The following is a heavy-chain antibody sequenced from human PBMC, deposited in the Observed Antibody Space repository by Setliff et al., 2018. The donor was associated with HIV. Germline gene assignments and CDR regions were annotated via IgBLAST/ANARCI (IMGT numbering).Heavy chain of an antibody. Sequence: ASVKVSCKVSGYTLTEVSIHWVRQAPGKGLEWMGGFDPEDDETVYAQKFQGRVTMTEDTSTDPAYMELSSLRSEDTAVYYRAWGGMGIAAAGGEYYFDYWGQGTLVTVSS. D-gene: IGHD6-13*01. J-gene: IGHJ4*02. CDR2: FDPEDDET. V-gene: IGHV1-24*01. CDR1: GYTLTEVS. CDR3: AWGGMGIAAAGGEYYFDY.